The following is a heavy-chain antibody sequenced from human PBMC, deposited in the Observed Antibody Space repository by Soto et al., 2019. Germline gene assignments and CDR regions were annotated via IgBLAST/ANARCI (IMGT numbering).Heavy chain of an antibody. J-gene: IGHJ6*02. V-gene: IGHV3-74*01. D-gene: IGHD6-6*01. CDR1: GFTFSSYW. CDR2: INSDGSST. Sequence: GGSLRLSCAASGFTFSSYWMHWVRQAPGKGLVWVSRINSDGSSTSYADSVKGRFTISRDNAKNTLYLQMNSLRAEDTAVYYCASRSSYSSSSRRYYYGMDVWGQGTTVTVSS. CDR3: ASRSSYSSSSRRYYYGMDV.